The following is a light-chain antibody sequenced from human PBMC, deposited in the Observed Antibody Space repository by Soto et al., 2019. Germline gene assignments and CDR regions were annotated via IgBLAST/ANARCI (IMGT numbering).Light chain of an antibody. Sequence: EIVMTQSPATLSVSPGERATLSCRASQSVAINLAWYQQKPGQAPRLLIYGASTRPTGIPARFSGSGSGTEFTLTISSLQSEDFATYYCQQANSFPLTFGGGTKVEIK. CDR2: GAS. CDR1: QSVAIN. J-gene: IGKJ4*01. CDR3: QQANSFPLT. V-gene: IGKV3-15*01.